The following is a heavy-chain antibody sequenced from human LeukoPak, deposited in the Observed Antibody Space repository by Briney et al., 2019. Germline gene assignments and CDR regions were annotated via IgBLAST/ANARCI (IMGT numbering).Heavy chain of an antibody. CDR1: GGTFSSYA. CDR2: IIPIFGTA. J-gene: IGHJ4*02. V-gene: IGHV1-69*05. Sequence: ASVKVSCKASGGTFSSYAISWVRQAPGQGLEWMGRIIPIFGTANYAQKFQGRVTITTDESTSTAYMELSSLRSEGTAVYYCARGYSYDNYFDYWGQGTLVTVSS. D-gene: IGHD5-18*01. CDR3: ARGYSYDNYFDY.